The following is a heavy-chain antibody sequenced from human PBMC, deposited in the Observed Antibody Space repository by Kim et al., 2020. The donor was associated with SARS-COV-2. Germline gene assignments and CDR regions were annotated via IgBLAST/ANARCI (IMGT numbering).Heavy chain of an antibody. CDR2: ISSSGSTI. V-gene: IGHV3-11*01. Sequence: GGSLRLSCAASGFTFSDYYMSWIRQAPGKGLEWVSYISSSGSTIYYADSVKGRFTISRDNAKNSLYLQMNSLRAEDTAVYYCAREVLVSAAAGYYYYYYGMDVWGQGTTVTVSS. D-gene: IGHD6-13*01. CDR1: GFTFSDYY. CDR3: AREVLVSAAAGYYYYYYGMDV. J-gene: IGHJ6*02.